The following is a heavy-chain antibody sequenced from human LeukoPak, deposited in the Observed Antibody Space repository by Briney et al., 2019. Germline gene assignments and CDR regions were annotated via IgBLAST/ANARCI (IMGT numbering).Heavy chain of an antibody. J-gene: IGHJ4*02. D-gene: IGHD3-16*02. V-gene: IGHV1-18*01. CDR2: ISAYNGNT. Sequence: GASVKVSCKASGDTFGNYGINWVRQAPGQGLEWMGWISAYNGNTNYAQKLQGRVTMTTDTSTSTAYMELRSLRSDDTAVYYCARTPPGGELSEFLFDYWGQGTLVTVSS. CDR3: ARTPPGGELSEFLFDY. CDR1: GDTFGNYG.